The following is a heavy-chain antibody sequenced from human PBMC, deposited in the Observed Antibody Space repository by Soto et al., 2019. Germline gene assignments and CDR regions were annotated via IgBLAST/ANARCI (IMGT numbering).Heavy chain of an antibody. Sequence: DVQLVESGGGLVQPGGSLRLSCSTSGFTFSFYTMTWVRQAPGKGLEWVSSISSGGRYIYYADSVKGRFTISRDNDEKSLFLQMNSLRGDDTALYYCARDSPDIPTSAYGGTIFRGQGTLVTVSS. J-gene: IGHJ4*02. D-gene: IGHD3-16*01. CDR1: GFTFSFYT. V-gene: IGHV3-21*01. CDR2: ISSGGRYI. CDR3: ARDSPDIPTSAYGGTIF.